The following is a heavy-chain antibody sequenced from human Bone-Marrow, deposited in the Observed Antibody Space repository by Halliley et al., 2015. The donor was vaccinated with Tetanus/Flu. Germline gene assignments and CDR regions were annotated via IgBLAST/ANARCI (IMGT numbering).Heavy chain of an antibody. Sequence: GYIHNSGSTKYNPSLKSGVTISIDPAKNQFSLKLSSVTAADTAVYYCARETRRGNSYGYFEYWGQGTLITVSS. J-gene: IGHJ4*02. CDR3: ARETRRGNSYGYFEY. D-gene: IGHD5-18*01. V-gene: IGHV4-59*01. CDR2: IHNSGST.